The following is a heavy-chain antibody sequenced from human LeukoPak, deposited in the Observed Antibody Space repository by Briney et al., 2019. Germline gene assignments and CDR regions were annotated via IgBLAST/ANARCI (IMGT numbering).Heavy chain of an antibody. D-gene: IGHD6-19*01. CDR3: AKDKQWLVTYDAFDV. Sequence: GGSQRLSCAASGFTFSSYDMNWVRQAPGKGLEWVSGISGSGVSTNYADSVKGRFTISRDNSKNTLYLQMDSLRVEDTAVYYCAKDKQWLVTYDAFDVWGQGTMVTVSS. V-gene: IGHV3-23*01. CDR2: ISGSGVST. J-gene: IGHJ3*01. CDR1: GFTFSSYD.